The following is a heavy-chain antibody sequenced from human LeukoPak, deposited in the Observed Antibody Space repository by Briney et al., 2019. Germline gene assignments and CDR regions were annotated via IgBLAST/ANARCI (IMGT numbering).Heavy chain of an antibody. CDR2: IYYSGST. V-gene: IGHV4-39*01. Sequence: SETLSLTCTVSGGSISSSSYYWGWIRQPPGKGLEWIGSIYYSGSTYYNPSLKSRVTISVDTSKNQFSLKLSSVTAADTAVYYCARAESLGYCSGGSCTAGWKYYYYGMDVWGQGTTVTVSS. D-gene: IGHD2-15*01. CDR3: ARAESLGYCSGGSCTAGWKYYYYGMDV. J-gene: IGHJ6*02. CDR1: GGSISSSSYY.